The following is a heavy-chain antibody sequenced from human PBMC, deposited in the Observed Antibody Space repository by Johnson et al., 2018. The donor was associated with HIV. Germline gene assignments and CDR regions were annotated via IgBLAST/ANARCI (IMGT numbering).Heavy chain of an antibody. CDR1: GFTFSSYG. CDR3: ATDIVVVLAVTGTGAAFDI. CDR2: IKEDGSEK. J-gene: IGHJ3*02. V-gene: IGHV3-7*01. D-gene: IGHD2-15*01. Sequence: EVQLVESGGGVVQPGGSLRLSCAGSGFTFSSYGMHWGRQAPGKGLAWVANIKEDGSEKYYVDSVKGRFTISRDNAKNSLYLQMNSLRAEDTAVYYCATDIVVVLAVTGTGAAFDIWGQGTMVTVSS.